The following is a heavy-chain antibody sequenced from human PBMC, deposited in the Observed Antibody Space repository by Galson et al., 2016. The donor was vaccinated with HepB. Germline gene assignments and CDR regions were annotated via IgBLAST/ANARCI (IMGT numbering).Heavy chain of an antibody. CDR1: GYNFNSYW. CDR3: ARHWGTAAESDF. D-gene: IGHD3-16*01. Sequence: QSGAEVKKPGESLKISCKASGYNFNSYWIAWVRQMPGKGLEWMGSIYPRDSDTRYSPSFQGQVTISLDKSIGTAYLQWSSLKASDTAMYFRARHWGTAAESDFWGQGTRVTVSS. V-gene: IGHV5-51*01. CDR2: IYPRDSDT. J-gene: IGHJ4*02.